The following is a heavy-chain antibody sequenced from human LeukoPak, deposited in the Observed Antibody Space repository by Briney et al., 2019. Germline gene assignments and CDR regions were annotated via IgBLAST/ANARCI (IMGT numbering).Heavy chain of an antibody. CDR3: ATRTWGIFGDAFDI. D-gene: IGHD3-3*01. CDR2: VYPEDGET. CDR1: GYTLTELS. Sequence: GASVKVSCKVSGYTLTELSMHWVRQAPGKGLEWMGRVYPEDGETIYAEKFQGRVTITADTSTDTAYMELSSLRSEDTAVYYCATRTWGIFGDAFDIWGQGTMFTVSS. V-gene: IGHV1-24*01. J-gene: IGHJ3*02.